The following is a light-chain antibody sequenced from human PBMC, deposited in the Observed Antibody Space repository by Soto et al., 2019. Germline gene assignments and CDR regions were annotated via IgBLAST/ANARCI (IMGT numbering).Light chain of an antibody. CDR3: SSYTSSSTLA. V-gene: IGLV2-14*01. CDR1: SSDVGGYNY. Sequence: QSALTQPASVSGSPGQSITISCTGTSSDVGGYNYLSWYQQHPGKAPKLMIYDVSNRPSGVSNRFSGSKSGNTASLTISGLQAEDEADSYCSSYTSSSTLAFGGGTQLTVL. CDR2: DVS. J-gene: IGLJ7*01.